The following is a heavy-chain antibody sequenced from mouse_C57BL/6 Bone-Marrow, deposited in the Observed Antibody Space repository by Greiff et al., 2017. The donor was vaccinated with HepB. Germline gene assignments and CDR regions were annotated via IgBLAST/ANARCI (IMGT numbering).Heavy chain of an antibody. CDR3: ARPYYDGSSYGGFAD. J-gene: IGHJ3*01. D-gene: IGHD1-1*01. V-gene: IGHV1-55*01. CDR2: IYPGSGST. CDR1: GYTFTSYW. Sequence: QVQLQQPGAELVKPGASVKMSCKASGYTFTSYWITWVKQRPGQGLEWIGDIYPGSGSTNYNEKFKSKATLTVDTSSSTAYMQLSSLTSEDSAVYYWARPYYDGSSYGGFADWGQGTLVTVSA.